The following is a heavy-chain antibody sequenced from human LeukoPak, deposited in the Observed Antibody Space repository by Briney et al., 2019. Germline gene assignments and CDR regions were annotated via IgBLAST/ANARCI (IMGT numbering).Heavy chain of an antibody. Sequence: GSGPTLVKPTETLTLTCTVSGFSLSNARMGVSWIRQPPGKALEWLAHIFSNDEKSYSTSLKSRLTISKDTSKSQVVLTMTNMDPVDTATYYCARIEQDQRYCSGGSCYSGPGYNWFDPWGQGTLVTVSS. J-gene: IGHJ5*02. CDR1: GFSLSNARMG. D-gene: IGHD2-15*01. CDR2: IFSNDEK. V-gene: IGHV2-26*01. CDR3: ARIEQDQRYCSGGSCYSGPGYNWFDP.